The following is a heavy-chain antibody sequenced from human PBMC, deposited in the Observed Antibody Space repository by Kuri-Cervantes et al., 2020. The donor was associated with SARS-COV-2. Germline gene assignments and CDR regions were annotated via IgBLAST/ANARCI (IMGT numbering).Heavy chain of an antibody. Sequence: GSLRLSCTVSGGSISSSSYYWGWIRQPPGKGLEWIGSIYYSGSTYYNPSLKSRVAISVDTSKNQFSLKLSSVTAADTAVYYCARRGNDFWSGYYSLDYYYMDVWGKGTTVTVSS. CDR1: GGSISSSSYY. V-gene: IGHV4-39*01. J-gene: IGHJ6*03. CDR3: ARRGNDFWSGYYSLDYYYMDV. D-gene: IGHD3-3*01. CDR2: IYYSGST.